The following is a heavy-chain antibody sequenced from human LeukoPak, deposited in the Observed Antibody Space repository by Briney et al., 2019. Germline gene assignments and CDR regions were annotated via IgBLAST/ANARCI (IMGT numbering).Heavy chain of an antibody. J-gene: IGHJ3*02. CDR1: GFTFSSYA. V-gene: IGHV3-30-3*01. CDR3: ARDLDDYVWGSYRGPDAFDI. Sequence: PGRSLRLSCAASGFTFSSYAMHWVRQAPGKGLEWVAVISYDGSNKYYADSVKGRFTISRDNSKNTLYLQMNSLRAENTAVYYCARDLDDYVWGSYRGPDAFDIWGQGTMVTVSS. D-gene: IGHD3-16*02. CDR2: ISYDGSNK.